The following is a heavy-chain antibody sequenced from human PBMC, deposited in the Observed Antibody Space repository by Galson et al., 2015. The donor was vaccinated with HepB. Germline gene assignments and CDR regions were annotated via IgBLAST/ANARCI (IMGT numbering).Heavy chain of an antibody. V-gene: IGHV7-4-1*02. CDR3: AGEYYFDTSGYYRPNLGFDP. J-gene: IGHJ5*02. Sequence: SVKVSCKASGYTFSGYAMNWVRPAPGQGLEWMGWINTNTGNPTYAQGFTGRFVFSLDTSVSTAFLQISSLKPEDTAVYYCAGEYYFDTSGYYRPNLGFDPWGQGTLVTVSS. CDR1: GYTFSGYA. D-gene: IGHD3-22*01. CDR2: INTNTGNP.